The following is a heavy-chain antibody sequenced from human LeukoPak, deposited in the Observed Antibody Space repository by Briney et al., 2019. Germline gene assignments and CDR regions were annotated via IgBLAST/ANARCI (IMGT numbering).Heavy chain of an antibody. Sequence: SETLSLTCAVYGGSFSGYYWSWIRQPPGKGLEWIGEINHSGGTRYNPSLKSRVTVSVDTSKNQFSLKLSSVTAADTAMYYCARVKDPGGYYYYYYMDVWGKGTTVTVSS. V-gene: IGHV4-34*01. CDR2: INHSGGT. CDR1: GGSFSGYY. D-gene: IGHD3-16*01. J-gene: IGHJ6*03. CDR3: ARVKDPGGYYYYYYMDV.